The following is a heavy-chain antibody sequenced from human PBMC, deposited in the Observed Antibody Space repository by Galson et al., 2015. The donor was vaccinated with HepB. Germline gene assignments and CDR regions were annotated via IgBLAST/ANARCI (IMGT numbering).Heavy chain of an antibody. Sequence: SVKVSCKASGGTFSSYAISWVRQAPGQGLEWMGGIIPIFGTTNYAQKFQGRVTITADESTSTAYVELSSLRSEDTAVCYCARYRQEGSSWYGGGDYWGQGTLVTVSS. CDR1: GGTFSSYA. J-gene: IGHJ4*02. CDR3: ARYRQEGSSWYGGGDY. V-gene: IGHV1-69*13. CDR2: IIPIFGTT. D-gene: IGHD6-13*01.